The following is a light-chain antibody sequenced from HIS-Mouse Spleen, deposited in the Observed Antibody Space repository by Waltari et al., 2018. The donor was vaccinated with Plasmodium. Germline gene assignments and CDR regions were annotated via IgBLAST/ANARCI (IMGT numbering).Light chain of an antibody. V-gene: IGKV3-11*01. CDR1: QSVSSY. Sequence: EIVLTQSPATLSLYPGERATLSCRASQSVSSYLAWYQQKPGQAPRRLIYDASNRATGIPARFSGSGSGTDFTLTISSLEPEDFAVYYCQQRSNWYTFGQGTKLEIK. J-gene: IGKJ2*01. CDR3: QQRSNWYT. CDR2: DAS.